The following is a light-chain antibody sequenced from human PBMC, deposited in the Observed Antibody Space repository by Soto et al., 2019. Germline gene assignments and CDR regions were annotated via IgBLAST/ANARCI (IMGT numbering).Light chain of an antibody. CDR2: DAS. CDR3: QQYDRSPRT. V-gene: IGKV3-20*01. J-gene: IGKJ1*01. CDR1: QSVSSAS. Sequence: IVLTQSPGTLSLSPGEKATLSCRASQSVSSASLAWYQQKPGQAPRLLISDASSRATGIPDRFSGSGSGTDFTLTISRLEPEDFAVYYCQQYDRSPRTFGQGTKVEIK.